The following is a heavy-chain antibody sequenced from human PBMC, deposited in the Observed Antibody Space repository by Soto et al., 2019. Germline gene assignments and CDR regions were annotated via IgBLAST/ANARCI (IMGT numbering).Heavy chain of an antibody. Sequence: QITLKESGPTLVKPTQTLTLTCTFSGFSLSTSGVGVGWIRQPPGKALEWLALIYWDDDKRYSPSLKSRLTITKDTSKNQVDLTMTNMDPVDTATDYCAHSGYYGSGSYSYYHSGMDVWGQGTTVTVSS. V-gene: IGHV2-5*02. CDR3: AHSGYYGSGSYSYYHSGMDV. D-gene: IGHD3-10*01. CDR2: IYWDDDK. J-gene: IGHJ6*02. CDR1: GFSLSTSGVG.